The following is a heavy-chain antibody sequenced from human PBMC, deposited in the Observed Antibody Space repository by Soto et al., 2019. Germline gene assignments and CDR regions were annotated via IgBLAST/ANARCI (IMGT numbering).Heavy chain of an antibody. CDR2: VYYRGTA. D-gene: IGHD3-9*01. CDR1: DDSINSDNYS. J-gene: IGHJ4*02. Sequence: QLQLQESGPGLVKPSEPLSLTCSVSDDSINSDNYSWGWIRQPPGKGLEWIGSVYYRGTAYSTPSLRTRVTIALDKSKIPFSLKLNSVTAADAAVYFCARLEGLATISYYFDFWGPGALVTVSS. CDR3: ARLEGLATISYYFDF. V-gene: IGHV4-39*01.